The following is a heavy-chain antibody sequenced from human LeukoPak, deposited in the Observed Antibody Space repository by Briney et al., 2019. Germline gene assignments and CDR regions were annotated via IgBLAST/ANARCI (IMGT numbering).Heavy chain of an antibody. CDR1: GFSFDDYA. CDR2: ISWDGTCP. Sequence: GGSLRLSCAASGFSFDDYAMHWVRQTPGKGLEWVSLISWDGTCPYYPDSVKGRFTISRDNSKNTLYLQMNSLRAEDTAVYYCALSPEQLHYYYMDVWGQGTTVTVSS. CDR3: ALSPEQLHYYYMDV. V-gene: IGHV3-43D*03. D-gene: IGHD6-6*01. J-gene: IGHJ6*03.